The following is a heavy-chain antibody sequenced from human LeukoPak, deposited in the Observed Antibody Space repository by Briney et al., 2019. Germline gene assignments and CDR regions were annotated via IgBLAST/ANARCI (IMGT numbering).Heavy chain of an antibody. CDR2: ISGSGGST. V-gene: IGHV3-23*01. Sequence: GGSLRLSCAASGFTFSSYAMSWVRQAPGKGLVWVSAISGSGGSTSYADSVKGRFTSSRDNSKNTLYLQMNSLRAEDTAVYYCAKTVPPSTWVTKYYFDYWGQGTLVTVSS. D-gene: IGHD4-17*01. J-gene: IGHJ4*02. CDR1: GFTFSSYA. CDR3: AKTVPPSTWVTKYYFDY.